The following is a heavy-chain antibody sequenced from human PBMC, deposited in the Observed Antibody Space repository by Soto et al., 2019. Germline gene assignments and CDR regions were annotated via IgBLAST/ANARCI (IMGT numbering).Heavy chain of an antibody. Sequence: GGSLRLSCAASGFTFSSYWMSWVRQAPGKGLEWVANIKQDGSEKYYVDSVKGRFTISRDNAKNSLYLQMNSLRAEDTAVYYCARAYYDFWSGPSGYWGQGTLVTVAS. CDR2: IKQDGSEK. J-gene: IGHJ4*02. CDR3: ARAYYDFWSGPSGY. CDR1: GFTFSSYW. D-gene: IGHD3-3*01. V-gene: IGHV3-7*04.